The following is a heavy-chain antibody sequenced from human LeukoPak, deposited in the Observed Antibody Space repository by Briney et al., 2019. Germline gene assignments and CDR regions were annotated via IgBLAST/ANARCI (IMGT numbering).Heavy chain of an antibody. Sequence: ASVKVSCKASGYTFTSYGISWVRQAPGQGLEWMGWINPNSGGTNYAQKSQGRVTMTRDTSISTAYMELSRLRSDDTAVYYCAGGIVVEVAALPYDAFDNWGEGTMVTVSS. J-gene: IGHJ3*02. CDR2: INPNSGGT. CDR3: AGGIVVEVAALPYDAFDN. D-gene: IGHD2-15*01. V-gene: IGHV1-2*02. CDR1: GYTFTSYG.